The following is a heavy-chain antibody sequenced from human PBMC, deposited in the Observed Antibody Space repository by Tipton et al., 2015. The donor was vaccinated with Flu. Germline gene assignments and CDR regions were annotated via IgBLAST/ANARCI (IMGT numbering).Heavy chain of an antibody. J-gene: IGHJ4*02. CDR3: ARDPTVGAVRGYFDY. CDR2: IFYSGST. D-gene: IGHD1-26*01. CDR1: GGSLDSYY. V-gene: IGHV4-59*01. Sequence: GLVKPSETLSLSCAVSGGSLDSYYWSWIRQPPGKGLEYIGYIFYSGSTNYNPSLKSRVTISVDTTKNQFSLKLSSVTAADTAVYYCARDPTVGAVRGYFDYWGQGTLVTVSS.